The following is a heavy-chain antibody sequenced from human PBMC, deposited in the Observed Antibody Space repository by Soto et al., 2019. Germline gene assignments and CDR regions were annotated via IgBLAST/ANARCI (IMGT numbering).Heavy chain of an antibody. Sequence: QVQLVQSGAEVKKPGSSVKVSCKASGGTFSSYAISWVRQAPGQGLEWMGGIIPIFSIANYAQKFQGRVTITADESTSSAYMELSSLRSEDTAVYYCARDWGSSSSHYYFDYWGQGTLVTVSS. CDR2: IIPIFSIA. D-gene: IGHD6-6*01. J-gene: IGHJ4*02. CDR3: ARDWGSSSSHYYFDY. V-gene: IGHV1-69*01. CDR1: GGTFSSYA.